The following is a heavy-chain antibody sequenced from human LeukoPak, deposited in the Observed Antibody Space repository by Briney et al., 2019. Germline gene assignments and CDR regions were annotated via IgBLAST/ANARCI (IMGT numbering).Heavy chain of an antibody. V-gene: IGHV3-30-3*01. CDR2: ISYDGSNE. CDR3: ARDLQGPQGGH. J-gene: IGHJ4*02. Sequence: GGSLRLSCAASGFTFSSYALQWVRQAPGKGLEWVALISYDGSNEYYADSVKGRFIISRDDSKNTLYLQMNSLRAEDTAVYYCARDLQGPQGGHWGQGTLVTVSS. CDR1: GFTFSSYA.